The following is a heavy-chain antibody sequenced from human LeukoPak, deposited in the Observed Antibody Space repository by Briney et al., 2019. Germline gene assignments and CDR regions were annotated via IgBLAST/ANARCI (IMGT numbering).Heavy chain of an antibody. J-gene: IGHJ6*02. Sequence: GASVKVSCKASGYTFTGYYMHWVRQAPGQGLEWMGWINPNSGNTNYAQKLQGRVTMTTDTSTSTAYMELRSLRSDDTAVYYCARDYPIVVVPAAMGVVVYYGMDVWGQGTTVTVSS. CDR3: ARDYPIVVVPAAMGVVVYYGMDV. D-gene: IGHD2-2*01. CDR2: INPNSGNT. CDR1: GYTFTGYY. V-gene: IGHV1-18*04.